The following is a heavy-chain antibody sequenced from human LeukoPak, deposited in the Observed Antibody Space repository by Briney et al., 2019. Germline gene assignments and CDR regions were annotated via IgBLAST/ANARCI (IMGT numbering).Heavy chain of an antibody. CDR1: GGSISNSFYY. D-gene: IGHD3-10*01. CDR2: INYSGST. J-gene: IGHJ4*02. Sequence: PSETLSLTCTVSGGSISNSFYYWGWIRQPPGKGLEWIGSINYSGSTYYNPSLKSRVTISVDTSKNQFSLKLSSVTAADTAVYYCATARTEHSGLWFGELLYYFDYWGQGTLVTVSS. V-gene: IGHV4-39*01. CDR3: ATARTEHSGLWFGELLYYFDY.